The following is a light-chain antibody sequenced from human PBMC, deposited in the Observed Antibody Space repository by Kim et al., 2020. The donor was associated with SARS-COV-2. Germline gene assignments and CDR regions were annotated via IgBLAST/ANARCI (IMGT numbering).Light chain of an antibody. V-gene: IGLV3-1*01. Sequence: SYELTQPPSVSVSPGQTASITCSGDKLGDKYACWYQQKPGQSPVLVIYQDSKRPSGIPERFSGSNSGNTATLTISGTQAMDEADYYCQARDSSTAVVFGGGTQLTVL. CDR2: QDS. CDR1: KLGDKY. J-gene: IGLJ2*01. CDR3: QARDSSTAVV.